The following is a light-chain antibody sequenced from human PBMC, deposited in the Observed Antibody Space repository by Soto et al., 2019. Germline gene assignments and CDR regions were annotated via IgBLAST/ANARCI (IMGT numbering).Light chain of an antibody. CDR3: QQYDNWPPWT. CDR2: GAS. CDR1: QSVSRN. V-gene: IGKV3-15*01. J-gene: IGKJ1*01. Sequence: EIVMTQSPATLSVSQGERATLSCRASQSVSRNLSCYQQKPGQAPRLLIYGASTRATGIPARFSGSGSGTEFTLTISSLQSEDFAVYYCQQYDNWPPWTFGQGTKVEIK.